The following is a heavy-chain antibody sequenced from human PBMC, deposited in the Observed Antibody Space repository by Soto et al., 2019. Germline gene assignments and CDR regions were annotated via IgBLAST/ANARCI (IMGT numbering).Heavy chain of an antibody. J-gene: IGHJ5*02. D-gene: IGHD2-2*01. CDR1: GYTFTSYG. Sequence: ASVKVSCKASGYTFTSYGISWVRQAPGQGLEWMGWISAYNGNTNYAQKLQGRVTMTTDTSTSTACMELRSLRSDDTAVYYRAGVYCSSTSCYDWFDPWGQGTLVTVSS. CDR3: AGVYCSSTSCYDWFDP. CDR2: ISAYNGNT. V-gene: IGHV1-18*04.